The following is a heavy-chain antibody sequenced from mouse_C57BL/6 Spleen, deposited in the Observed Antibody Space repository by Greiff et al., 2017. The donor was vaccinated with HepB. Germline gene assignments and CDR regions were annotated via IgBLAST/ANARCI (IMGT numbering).Heavy chain of an antibody. CDR1: GFTFTDYY. CDR3: ARFLPGGYAMDY. J-gene: IGHJ4*01. D-gene: IGHD2-10*01. CDR2: IRNKANGYTT. Sequence: EVKLVESGGGLVQPGGSLSLSCAASGFTFTDYYMSWVRQPPGKALEWLGFIRNKANGYTTEYSASVKGLFTISRDNSQSILYIQMTALRAEVSATDYCARFLPGGYAMDYWGQGTSVTVSS. V-gene: IGHV7-3*01.